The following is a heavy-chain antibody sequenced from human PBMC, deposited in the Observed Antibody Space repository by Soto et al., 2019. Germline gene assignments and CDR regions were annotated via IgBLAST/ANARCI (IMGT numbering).Heavy chain of an antibody. V-gene: IGHV1-46*01. CDR3: ASNFRYLGWLSPRYYYSGMDV. D-gene: IGHD3-9*01. CDR1: GYTFTSYY. CDR2: INPSGGST. J-gene: IGHJ6*04. Sequence: VSVKVSCKASGYTFTSYYMHWVRQAPGQGLEWMGIINPSGGSTSYAQKFQGRVTMTRDTSTSTVYMELSSLRSEDTAVYYCASNFRYLGWLSPRYYYSGMDVWGKGTRGTASS.